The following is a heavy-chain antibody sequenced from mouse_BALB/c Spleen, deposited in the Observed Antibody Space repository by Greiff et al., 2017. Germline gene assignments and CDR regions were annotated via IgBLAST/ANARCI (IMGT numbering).Heavy chain of an antibody. Sequence: EVKVVESGAELVKPGASVKLSCTASGFNIKDTYMHWVKQRPEQGLEWIGRIDPANGNTKYDPKFQGKATITADTSSNTAYLQLSSLTSEDTAVYYCARFYGSSFAYWGQGTLVTVSA. V-gene: IGHV14-3*02. CDR1: GFNIKDTY. CDR2: IDPANGNT. CDR3: ARFYGSSFAY. D-gene: IGHD1-1*01. J-gene: IGHJ3*01.